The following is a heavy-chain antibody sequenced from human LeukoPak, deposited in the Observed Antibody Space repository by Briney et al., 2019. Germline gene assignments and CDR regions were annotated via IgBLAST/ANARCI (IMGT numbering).Heavy chain of an antibody. CDR1: GYTFTNYW. CDR2: IYPGGSDT. Sequence: GESLKIPFQGPGYTFTNYWLAWVRQMPGKGLEGMGVIYPGGSDTRYSPSFQGQVTISADKSISTAYLQWSSLKASDTAMYYCARHRSYYYYYMDVWGKGTTVTISS. J-gene: IGHJ6*03. V-gene: IGHV5-51*01. CDR3: ARHRSYYYYYMDV.